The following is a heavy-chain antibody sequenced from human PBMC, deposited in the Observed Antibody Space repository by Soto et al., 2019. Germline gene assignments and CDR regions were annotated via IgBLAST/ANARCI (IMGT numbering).Heavy chain of an antibody. V-gene: IGHV3-23*01. J-gene: IGHJ4*02. CDR1: GFTFSNYA. Sequence: EVQLLESGGGLVQPGGSLRLSCAASGFTFSNYAMSWVRQAPGKGLEWVSSISGGGGSTYYANSVKGRFTISRDNSKNTLFMQMNSLTAEYTAVYYCAKTSGWPYYFDYWGQGTLVTVSS. CDR3: AKTSGWPYYFDY. D-gene: IGHD6-19*01. CDR2: ISGGGGST.